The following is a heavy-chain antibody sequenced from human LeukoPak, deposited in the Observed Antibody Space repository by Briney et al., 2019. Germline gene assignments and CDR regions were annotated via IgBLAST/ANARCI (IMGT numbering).Heavy chain of an antibody. V-gene: IGHV1-69*13. Sequence: SVKVSCKASGGTFSSYAISWVRQAPGQGLEWMGGIIPIFGTANYAQKFQGRVTITADESTSTAYMELSSLRSEDTAVHCCASATLGSSYTYYGMDVWGQGTTVTVSS. CDR1: GGTFSSYA. D-gene: IGHD2-15*01. J-gene: IGHJ6*02. CDR2: IIPIFGTA. CDR3: ASATLGSSYTYYGMDV.